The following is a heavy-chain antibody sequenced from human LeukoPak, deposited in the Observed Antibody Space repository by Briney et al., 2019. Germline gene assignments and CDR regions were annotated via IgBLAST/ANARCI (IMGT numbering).Heavy chain of an antibody. CDR3: ARERAVVVIDVHYYMDV. CDR2: IYYSGST. J-gene: IGHJ6*03. Sequence: PSQTLSLTCTVSGGSISSGDYYWSWIRQPPGKGLEWIGYIYYSGSTYYNPSLKSRVTISVDTSKNQFSLKLSSVTAADTAVYYCARERAVVVIDVHYYMDVWGKGTTVTVSS. V-gene: IGHV4-30-4*08. CDR1: GGSISSGDYY. D-gene: IGHD3-22*01.